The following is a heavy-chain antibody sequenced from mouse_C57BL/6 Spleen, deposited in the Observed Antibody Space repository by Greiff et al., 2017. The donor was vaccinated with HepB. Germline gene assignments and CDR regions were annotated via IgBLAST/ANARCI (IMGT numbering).Heavy chain of an antibody. V-gene: IGHV5-17*01. CDR1: GFTFSDYG. J-gene: IGHJ1*03. Sequence: EVQRVESGGGLVKPGGSLKLSCAASGFTFSDYGMHWVRQAPEKGLEWVAYISSGSSTIYYADKVKGRFTISRDNAKNTLFLQMTSLRSEDTAMYYCARDRVVATSDWYFDVWGTGTSVTVSS. CDR3: ARDRVVATSDWYFDV. D-gene: IGHD1-1*01. CDR2: ISSGSSTI.